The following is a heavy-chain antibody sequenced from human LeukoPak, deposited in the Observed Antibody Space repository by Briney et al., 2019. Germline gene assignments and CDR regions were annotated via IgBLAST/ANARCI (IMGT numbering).Heavy chain of an antibody. CDR3: ARVPSYYYDSSGYDAFDI. D-gene: IGHD3-22*01. J-gene: IGHJ3*02. CDR1: GYTFTSYG. Sequence: ASVKVSCKASGYTFTSYGISWVRQAPGQGLEWMGWINPNSGGTNYAQKFQGRVTMTRDTSISTAYMELSRLRSDDTAVYYCARVPSYYYDSSGYDAFDIWGQGTMVTVSS. CDR2: INPNSGGT. V-gene: IGHV1-2*02.